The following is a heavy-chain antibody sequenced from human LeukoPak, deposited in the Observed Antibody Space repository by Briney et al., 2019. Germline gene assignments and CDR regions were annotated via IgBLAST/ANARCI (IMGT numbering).Heavy chain of an antibody. CDR1: GGTFNSYA. CDR3: AKDRDSGWSHFDY. D-gene: IGHD6-19*01. V-gene: IGHV3-23*01. J-gene: IGHJ4*02. CDR2: ITGDGYTT. Sequence: ASVKVSCKASGGTFNSYAMSWVRQAPGKGLEWVSAITGDGYTTHYADSVKGRFTISRDNSKKTLYIQMNSLRAEDTAVYYCAKDRDSGWSHFDYWGQGTLVTVSS.